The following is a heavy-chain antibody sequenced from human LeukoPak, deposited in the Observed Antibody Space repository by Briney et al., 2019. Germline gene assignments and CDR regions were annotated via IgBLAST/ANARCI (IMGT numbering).Heavy chain of an antibody. CDR1: GGSISSYY. D-gene: IGHD6-13*01. V-gene: IGHV4-59*08. CDR2: IYYSGST. J-gene: IGHJ4*02. CDR3: ARHEYSSSWYFSDY. Sequence: SETLSLTCTVSGGSISSYYWSWIRQPPGKGLEWIGYIYYSGSTKYKPSLESRVTISVDTSKNQFSLKLSSVTAADTAVYYCARHEYSSSWYFSDYWGQGTLVTVSS.